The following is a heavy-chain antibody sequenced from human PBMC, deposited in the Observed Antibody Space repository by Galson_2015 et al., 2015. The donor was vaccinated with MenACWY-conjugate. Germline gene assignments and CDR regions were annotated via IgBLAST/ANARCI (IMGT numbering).Heavy chain of an antibody. J-gene: IGHJ1*01. CDR1: GFTFSSYR. CDR3: ASRDSSSRYRQYFQH. D-gene: IGHD6-13*01. V-gene: IGHV3-48*01. Sequence: SLRLSCAASGFTFSSYRMNWVRQAPGKGLEWVSYISSSSDTIRYADSVKGRFTISRDNAKNSLYLQMNSLRAEDTAVYYCASRDSSSRYRQYFQHWGQGTLGTVST. CDR2: ISSSSDTI.